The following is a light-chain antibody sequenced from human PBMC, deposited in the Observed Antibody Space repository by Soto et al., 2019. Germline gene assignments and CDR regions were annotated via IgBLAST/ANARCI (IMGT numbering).Light chain of an antibody. Sequence: QPVLTQSPSASASLGASVTLTCTLSSGHRNYAIAWHQQQPEKGPRYLMKVNIDGSHNKGDGIPDRFSGSSSGAERYLTISSLQSEDEAVYYCQTWGTGIRVFGGGTKLTVL. J-gene: IGLJ2*01. CDR2: VNIDGSH. V-gene: IGLV4-69*01. CDR1: SGHRNYA. CDR3: QTWGTGIRV.